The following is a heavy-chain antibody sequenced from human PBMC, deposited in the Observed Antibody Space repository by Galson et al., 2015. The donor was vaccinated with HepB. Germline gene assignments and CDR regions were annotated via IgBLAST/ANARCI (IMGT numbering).Heavy chain of an antibody. CDR1: GYTFTSYA. D-gene: IGHD3-10*01. CDR3: ARVYPAMVRGVSGFDP. Sequence: SVKVSCKASGYTFTSYAMHWVRQAPGQRLEWMGWINAGNGNTKYSQKFQGRVTITRDTSASTAYMELSSLRSEDTAVYYCARVYPAMVRGVSGFDPWGQGTLVTVSS. CDR2: INAGNGNT. V-gene: IGHV1-3*01. J-gene: IGHJ5*02.